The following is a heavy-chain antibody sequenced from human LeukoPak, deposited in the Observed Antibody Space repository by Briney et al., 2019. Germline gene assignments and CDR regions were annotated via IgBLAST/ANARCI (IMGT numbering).Heavy chain of an antibody. CDR2: SIPIFGTA. J-gene: IGHJ3*02. CDR3: ARVCSGGSCYLRDAFDI. V-gene: IGHV1-69*01. CDR1: VGTYISYA. D-gene: IGHD2-15*01. Sequence: SVHVSRMSSVGTYISYAISWVRQAPAQGVAWMGGSIPIFGTANFAQKLQGRVTITADESTSTAYMELSSLRSEDTAVYYCARVCSGGSCYLRDAFDIWGQGTMVTVSS.